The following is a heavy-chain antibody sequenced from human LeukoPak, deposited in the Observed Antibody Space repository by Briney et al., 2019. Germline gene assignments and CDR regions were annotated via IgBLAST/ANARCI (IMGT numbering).Heavy chain of an antibody. CDR1: GGTFSSYA. CDR3: EIGYCSTTSCPHGYGMDV. CDR2: IIPIIGRT. V-gene: IGHV1-69*04. J-gene: IGHJ6*02. D-gene: IGHD2-2*01. Sequence: SVKVSCKASGGTFSSYAISWVRQAPGQGLEWMGRIIPIIGRTNYAQKFQGRVTLSADKSTSTDYMERSSLRSEDTAVYYCEIGYCSTTSCPHGYGMDVWGQGTTVTVSS.